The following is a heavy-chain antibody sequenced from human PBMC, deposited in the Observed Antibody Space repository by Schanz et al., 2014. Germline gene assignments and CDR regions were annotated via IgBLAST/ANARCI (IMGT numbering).Heavy chain of an antibody. V-gene: IGHV3-30*18. Sequence: VQLVESGGGLVQPGGSLRLSCAASGFTFSNFAIHWVRQAPGKGLEWVAVISYHGSERYYADSVKGRFTISRDNSKNTLYLQMNSLRTEDTAVYFCAKSYDTSGYSGFDYWGQGTPVTVSS. CDR3: AKSYDTSGYSGFDY. D-gene: IGHD3-22*01. CDR1: GFTFSNFA. CDR2: ISYHGSER. J-gene: IGHJ4*02.